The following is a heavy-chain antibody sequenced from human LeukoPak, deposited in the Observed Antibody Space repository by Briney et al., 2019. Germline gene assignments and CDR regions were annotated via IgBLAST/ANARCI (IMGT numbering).Heavy chain of an antibody. CDR2: ISGSGGST. J-gene: IGHJ6*02. CDR3: AKSIGPAGYNWNGYYYYYGMDV. V-gene: IGHV3-23*01. Sequence: GGSLRLSCAASGFTFSSYAMSWVRQAPGKGLEWVSDISGSGGSTYYADSVKGRFTISRDNSKNTLYLQMNSLRAEDTAVYYCAKSIGPAGYNWNGYYYYYGMDVWGQGTTATVSS. D-gene: IGHD1-1*01. CDR1: GFTFSSYA.